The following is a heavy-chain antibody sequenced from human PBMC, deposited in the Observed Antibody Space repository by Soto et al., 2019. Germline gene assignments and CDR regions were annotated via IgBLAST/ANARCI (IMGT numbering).Heavy chain of an antibody. D-gene: IGHD1-26*01. V-gene: IGHV1-2*04. Sequence: ASVKVSCKASGYTFTGYYMHWVRQAPGQGLEWMGWINPNSGGTNYAQKFQGWVTMTRDTSISTAYMELSRLRSDDTAVYYCASSADYYYGMDVWGQGTTVTVSS. J-gene: IGHJ6*02. CDR1: GYTFTGYY. CDR2: INPNSGGT. CDR3: ASSADYYYGMDV.